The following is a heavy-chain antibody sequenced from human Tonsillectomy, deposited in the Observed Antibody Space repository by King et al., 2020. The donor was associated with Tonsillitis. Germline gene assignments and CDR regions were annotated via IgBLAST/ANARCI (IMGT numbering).Heavy chain of an antibody. CDR2: IYYSGIT. V-gene: IGHV4-39*07. CDR1: GASISSSSYY. D-gene: IGHD2-8*01. J-gene: IGHJ4*02. CDR3: ARHFAGTPNAFY. Sequence: LQLQESGPGPVKPSETLSLTCTVSGASISSSSYYWGWIRQPPGKGLEWIASIYYSGITYYNPSLKSRVTISVDTSKNQFSLKLSSVTAADTAVYYCARHFAGTPNAFYWGQGTLVIVSS.